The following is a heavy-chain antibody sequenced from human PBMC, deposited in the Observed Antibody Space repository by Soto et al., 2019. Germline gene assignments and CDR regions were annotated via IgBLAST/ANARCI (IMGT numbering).Heavy chain of an antibody. J-gene: IGHJ4*02. D-gene: IGHD1-26*01. CDR2: IYDSGSP. V-gene: IGHV4-59*01. Sequence: SETLSLTCTISGGSISVYYWSWIRQPPGQALEWIGYIYDSGSPYYNPSLRSRFIISADTSKNQISLKLTSATAADPAVYYCARGVGSSPPRYWGRGTLVTVSS. CDR1: GGSISVYY. CDR3: ARGVGSSPPRY.